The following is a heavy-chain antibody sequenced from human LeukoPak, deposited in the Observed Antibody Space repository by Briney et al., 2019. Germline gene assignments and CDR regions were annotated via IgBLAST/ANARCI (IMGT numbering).Heavy chain of an antibody. D-gene: IGHD2-2*01. CDR1: GGTFSKYT. CDR2: ITPLFGTA. Sequence: SVKVSCKASGGTFSKYTISWVRQRPGQGLEWMGGITPLFGTANYAQKFQGRVTITADESTSTTYMELSSLRSEDTAAYYCARENIVVVPAARNYYYGMDVWGQGTTVTVSS. CDR3: ARENIVVVPAARNYYYGMDV. V-gene: IGHV1-69*13. J-gene: IGHJ6*02.